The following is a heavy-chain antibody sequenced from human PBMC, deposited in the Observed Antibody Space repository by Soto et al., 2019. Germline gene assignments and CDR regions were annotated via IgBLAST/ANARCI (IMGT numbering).Heavy chain of an antibody. D-gene: IGHD2-2*01. J-gene: IGHJ6*03. Sequence: PSETLSLTCTVSGGSISSYYWSWIRQPPGKGLEWIGYIYYSGSTNYNPSLKSRVTISVDTSKNQFSLKLSSVTAADTAVYYCARDGIHCSSTSCYYYMDVWGKGTTVTVSS. V-gene: IGHV4-59*01. CDR1: GGSISSYY. CDR2: IYYSGST. CDR3: ARDGIHCSSTSCYYYMDV.